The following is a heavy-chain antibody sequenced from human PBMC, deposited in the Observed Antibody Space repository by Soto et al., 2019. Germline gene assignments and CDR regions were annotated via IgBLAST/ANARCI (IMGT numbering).Heavy chain of an antibody. J-gene: IGHJ4*02. CDR2: ISYDAVYK. CDR3: AKGLVPAAKTSLNDY. D-gene: IGHD2-2*01. V-gene: IGHV3-30*04. Sequence: QVQLVESGGGVVQPRRSLRLSCAASGFTFSNYAMHWVRQAPGQGLEWLAFISYDAVYKFYAESVKGRFTISRDNSKSTLYLQMNSLRSEDTAVYHCAKGLVPAAKTSLNDYWGQGTLVTVSS. CDR1: GFTFSNYA.